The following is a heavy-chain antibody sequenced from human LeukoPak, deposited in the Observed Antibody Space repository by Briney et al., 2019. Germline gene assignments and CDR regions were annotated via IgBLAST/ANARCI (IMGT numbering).Heavy chain of an antibody. Sequence: GGSLRLSCGGSGFTVSSNYMSWVRQAPGKGLEWVSVIYSGGDTYYADSVKGRFAISRDNSKNTLYLQMNSLRAEDTAVYYCARGYYGNGGFDYWGQGTLVTVSS. D-gene: IGHD4-11*01. V-gene: IGHV3-53*05. CDR3: ARGYYGNGGFDY. CDR2: IYSGGDT. J-gene: IGHJ4*02. CDR1: GFTVSSNY.